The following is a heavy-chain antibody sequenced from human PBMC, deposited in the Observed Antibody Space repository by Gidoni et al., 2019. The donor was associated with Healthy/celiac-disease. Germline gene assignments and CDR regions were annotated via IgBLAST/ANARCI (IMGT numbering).Heavy chain of an antibody. J-gene: IGHJ4*02. D-gene: IGHD3-22*01. V-gene: IGHV1-58*02. CDR1: GLTFTSSA. CDR2: IVVASGST. Sequence: QMQLVQSGPGVKRPGTSVRVSCKASGLTFTSSAMQWVRQARGQRLEWIGWIVVASGSTNYAQKFQERVTITRDMSTSTAYMDLSSLRSEDTAVYYCAAENLNYYDSGGYFFHWGQGTLVTVSS. CDR3: AAENLNYYDSGGYFFH.